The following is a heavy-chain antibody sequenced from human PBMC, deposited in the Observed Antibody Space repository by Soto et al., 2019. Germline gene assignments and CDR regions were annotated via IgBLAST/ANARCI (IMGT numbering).Heavy chain of an antibody. D-gene: IGHD6-19*01. V-gene: IGHV4-31*03. CDR3: ARDLSSGWYGLLSYGMDV. CDR1: GGSISSGGYY. CDR2: IYYSGST. Sequence: ASETLSLTCTVSGGSISSGGYYWSWIRQHPGKGLEWIGYIYYSGSTYYNPSLKSRVTISVDTSKNQFSLKLSSVTAADTAVYYCARDLSSGWYGLLSYGMDVWGQGTTVTVSS. J-gene: IGHJ6*02.